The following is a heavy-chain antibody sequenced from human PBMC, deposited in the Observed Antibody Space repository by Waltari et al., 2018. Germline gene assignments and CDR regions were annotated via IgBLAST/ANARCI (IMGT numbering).Heavy chain of an antibody. J-gene: IGHJ4*02. CDR2: INSRDNII. CDR3: ARAREQNYDFWNGYSFYFDH. D-gene: IGHD3-3*01. CDR1: GFSFSDYY. V-gene: IGHV3-11*01. Sequence: QVQLVESGGGLVNPGGSLRLSCAASGFSFSDYYMTWIRQAPGKGLEGIAYINSRDNIIYHADSVKGRFTISRDNAKNSLFLQMKSLRAEDTAVYYCARAREQNYDFWNGYSFYFDHWGQGALVTVSS.